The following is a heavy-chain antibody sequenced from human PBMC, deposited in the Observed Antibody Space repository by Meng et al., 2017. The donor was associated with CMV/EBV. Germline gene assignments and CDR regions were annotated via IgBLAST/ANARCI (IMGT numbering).Heavy chain of an antibody. CDR2: IYYNGNT. J-gene: IGHJ5*02. CDR3: ARGGTDYWSGYVWFDP. V-gene: IGHV4-59*01. D-gene: IGHD3-3*01. Sequence: SETLSLTCTVSAGSISSYYWTWIRQPPGKGLEWVGYIYYNGNTNYNPSLKSRVTISVDTSKNQFSLKMSYVTAADTAVYSCARGGTDYWSGYVWFDPWGQGTLVTVSS. CDR1: AGSISSYY.